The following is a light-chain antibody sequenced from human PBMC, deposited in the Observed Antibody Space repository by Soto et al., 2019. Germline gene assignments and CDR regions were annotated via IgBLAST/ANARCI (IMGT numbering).Light chain of an antibody. CDR3: QQYGSLPWT. CDR1: ESVSSSY. J-gene: IGKJ1*01. Sequence: EIVLTQSPGTLSLSPGERATLSRRASESVSSSYLAWYQQKPGQAPRLLIFGASSRATGTPDRFSGSGSGTDFTLTISRLEPEDFAVYYCQQYGSLPWTFGQGTKVDIK. CDR2: GAS. V-gene: IGKV3-20*01.